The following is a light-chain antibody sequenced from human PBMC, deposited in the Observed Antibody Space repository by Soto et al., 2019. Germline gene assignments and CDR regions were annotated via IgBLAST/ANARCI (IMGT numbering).Light chain of an antibody. J-gene: IGKJ3*01. CDR1: QRVSRY. CDR3: QHRNNWPPIFP. CDR2: DIS. Sequence: EIVLTQSPATLSLSPGERATLSCRASQRVSRYLAWYQHKPGQAPRLLIYDISNRATGIPARFSGSGAGTDFPLTISSLESEDFAVYYCQHRNNWPPIFPFGHRTKVHIK. V-gene: IGKV3-11*01.